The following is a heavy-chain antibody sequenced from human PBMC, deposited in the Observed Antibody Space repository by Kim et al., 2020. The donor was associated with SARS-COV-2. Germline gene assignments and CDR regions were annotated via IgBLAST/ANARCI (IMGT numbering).Heavy chain of an antibody. D-gene: IGHD3-3*01. J-gene: IGHJ6*02. CDR3: ARERRVWSGYLYGMDV. CDR1: GGSISSYY. Sequence: SETLSLTCTVSGGSISSYYWSWIRQPPGKGLEWIGDIYYSGSTNYNPSLKSRVTISVDTSKNQFSLKLSSVTAADTAVYYCARERRVWSGYLYGMDVWGQGTTGTVSS. CDR2: IYYSGST. V-gene: IGHV4-59*12.